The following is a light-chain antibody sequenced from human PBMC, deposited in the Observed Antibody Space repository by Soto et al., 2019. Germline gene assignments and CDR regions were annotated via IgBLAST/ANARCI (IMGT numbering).Light chain of an antibody. CDR3: QKYDSAPWA. CDR1: QGIGKG. CDR2: AAS. V-gene: IGKV1-27*01. J-gene: IGKJ1*01. Sequence: DIQMTQSPSSLSASVGDRVTITCRASQGIGKGLAWYQQKPGKVPTVLIYAASTLQSGVPSRFSGSGSGTDLTLTISSLQPDDVATYYCQKYDSAPWAFGQGTKVEIK.